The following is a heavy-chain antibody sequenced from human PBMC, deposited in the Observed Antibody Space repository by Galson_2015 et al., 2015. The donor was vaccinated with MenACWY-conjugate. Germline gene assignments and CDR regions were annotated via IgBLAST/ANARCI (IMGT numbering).Heavy chain of an antibody. CDR1: GGSISSSSYF. V-gene: IGHV4-39*01. Sequence: SETLSLTCTVSGGSISSSSYFWGWIRQPPGKGLEWIGTIPYSGSTHYNPSLNNRVTVSADTSKNQFSLNVNSVTAADTALYYCARRSARLTLGAFDIWGQGTMVTVSS. J-gene: IGHJ3*02. CDR2: IPYSGST. CDR3: ARRSARLTLGAFDI. D-gene: IGHD4-23*01.